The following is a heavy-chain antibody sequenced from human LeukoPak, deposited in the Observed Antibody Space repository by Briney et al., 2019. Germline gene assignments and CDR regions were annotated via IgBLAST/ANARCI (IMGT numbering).Heavy chain of an antibody. D-gene: IGHD1-26*01. Sequence: RASVNVSCKASGYTFTSYGISWVRQAPGQGLEWMGWISAYNGNTNYAQKLQGRVTMTTDTPTSTAYMELRSLRSDDTAVYYCARDERSGSYLLSFDYWGQGTLVTVSS. V-gene: IGHV1-18*01. CDR1: GYTFTSYG. CDR2: ISAYNGNT. J-gene: IGHJ4*02. CDR3: ARDERSGSYLLSFDY.